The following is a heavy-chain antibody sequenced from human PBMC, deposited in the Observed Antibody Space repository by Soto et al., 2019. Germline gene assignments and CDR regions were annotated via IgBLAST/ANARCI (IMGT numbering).Heavy chain of an antibody. D-gene: IGHD6-13*01. J-gene: IGHJ4*02. V-gene: IGHV1-18*01. CDR2: ISAYNGNT. Sequence: QVQLVQSGAEVKKPGASVKVSCKASGYTFTSYGISWVRQAPGQGLEWMGWISAYNGNTKYVQKCEGRVTMTTDTSRSTDYMELGRLRSDDTAVYYCARDTAAGLNDYWGQGALVTVSS. CDR1: GYTFTSYG. CDR3: ARDTAAGLNDY.